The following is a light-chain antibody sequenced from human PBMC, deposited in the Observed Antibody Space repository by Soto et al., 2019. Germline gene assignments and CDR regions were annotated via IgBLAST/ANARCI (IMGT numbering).Light chain of an antibody. J-gene: IGKJ1*01. CDR1: QSVSSN. CDR2: GAS. Sequence: ILMTQSPATLSVSPGERATLSCRASQSVSSNLAWYQQKPGQAPRLLIYGASTRATGIPARFSGSGSGTEFTLTISSLQSEDFAVYYCQQYNNWPGTFGQGTKVDIK. CDR3: QQYNNWPGT. V-gene: IGKV3-15*01.